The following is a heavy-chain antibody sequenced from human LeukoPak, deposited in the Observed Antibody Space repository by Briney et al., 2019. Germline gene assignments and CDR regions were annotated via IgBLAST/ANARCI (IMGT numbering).Heavy chain of an antibody. CDR3: AREGEDVDTAMVMDWYFDL. Sequence: GGSLRLSCAASGFTFSSYSMNWVRQAPGKGLEWVSYISSSGSTIYYADSVKGRFTISRDNAKNSLYLQMNSLRAEDTAVYYCAREGEDVDTAMVMDWYFDLWGRGTLVTVSS. CDR1: GFTFSSYS. V-gene: IGHV3-48*01. D-gene: IGHD5-18*01. CDR2: ISSSGSTI. J-gene: IGHJ2*01.